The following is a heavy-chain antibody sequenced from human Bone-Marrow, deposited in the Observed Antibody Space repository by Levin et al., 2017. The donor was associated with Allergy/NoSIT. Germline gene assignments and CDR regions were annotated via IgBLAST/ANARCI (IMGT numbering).Heavy chain of an antibody. Sequence: ASVKVSCKGSGYTFKYYGISWVRQAPGQGLEWMGWISAYTGNTNYAPRFQGRVTMTTDTSTSTGYMELRSLRSDDTAVYYCARGDADGSGSHYGRWGQGTLVTVS. V-gene: IGHV1-18*01. J-gene: IGHJ1*01. CDR2: ISAYTGNT. CDR1: GYTFKYYG. CDR3: ARGDADGSGSHYGR. D-gene: IGHD3-10*01.